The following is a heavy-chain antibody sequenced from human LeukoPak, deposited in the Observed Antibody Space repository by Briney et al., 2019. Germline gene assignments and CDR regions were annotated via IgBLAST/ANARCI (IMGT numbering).Heavy chain of an antibody. J-gene: IGHJ6*03. D-gene: IGHD5-18*01. Sequence: GGSLRLSCAASGFTFSSYGMHWVRQAPGKGLEWVAFIRYDGSNKYYADSVKGRFTISRDNSKNPLYLQMNSLRAEDTAVYYCAKMDTAMVTGYYYYYMDVWGKGTTVTVSS. V-gene: IGHV3-30*02. CDR1: GFTFSSYG. CDR2: IRYDGSNK. CDR3: AKMDTAMVTGYYYYYMDV.